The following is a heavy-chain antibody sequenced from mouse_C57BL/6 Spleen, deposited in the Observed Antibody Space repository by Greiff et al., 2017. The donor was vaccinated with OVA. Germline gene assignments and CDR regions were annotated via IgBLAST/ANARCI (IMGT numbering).Heavy chain of an antibody. Sequence: QVQLQQPGAELVRPGSSVKLSCKASGYTFTSYWMHWVKQRPIQGLEWIGNIDPSDSETHYNQKFKDKATLTVDKSSSTAYMQLSSLTSDDSAVYYCAREGDYYGRGAMDYWGQGTSVTVSS. J-gene: IGHJ4*01. CDR2: IDPSDSET. CDR1: GYTFTSYW. D-gene: IGHD1-1*01. V-gene: IGHV1-52*01. CDR3: AREGDYYGRGAMDY.